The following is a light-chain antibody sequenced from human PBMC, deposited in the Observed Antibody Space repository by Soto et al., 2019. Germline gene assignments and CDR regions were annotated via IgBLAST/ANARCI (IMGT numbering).Light chain of an antibody. Sequence: DIVMTQSPATMSVFPGARATLSCRASQSVSILLAWYPPTHGQAPRLLIHGATTRATGSPARFSDSGSGTEFTLTISTLQSEEFAVDDCQPYNNWPRTFGQVTKVDI. V-gene: IGKV3-15*01. CDR3: QPYNNWPRT. J-gene: IGKJ1*01. CDR1: QSVSIL. CDR2: GAT.